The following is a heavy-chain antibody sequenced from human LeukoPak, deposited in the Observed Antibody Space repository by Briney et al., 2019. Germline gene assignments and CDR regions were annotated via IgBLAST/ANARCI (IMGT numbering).Heavy chain of an antibody. D-gene: IGHD3-10*01. J-gene: IGHJ3*02. V-gene: IGHV4-39*07. CDR1: GGSISSSYSY. Sequence: SETLSLTCTVSGGSISSSYSYWGWIRQPPGKGLEWIGNIYYSGSTYYNPSLKSRVTISVDTSKNHFSLKLNSVTAADTAVYYCARDYYGSGSGAFDIWGQGTMVTVSS. CDR2: IYYSGST. CDR3: ARDYYGSGSGAFDI.